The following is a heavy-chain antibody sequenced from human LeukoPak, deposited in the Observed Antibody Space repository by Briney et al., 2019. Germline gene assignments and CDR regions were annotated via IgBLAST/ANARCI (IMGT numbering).Heavy chain of an antibody. CDR3: AKEIYYESSAYPDF. Sequence: PGGSLRLSCAASGFTFSSYGIHWVRQAPGKGLEWVAVVSTDGSNRYYADSVKGRFTISRDNSKNTLYLQMDSLRAEATAVYFCAKEIYYESSAYPDFWGLGTLVTVSS. V-gene: IGHV3-30*18. J-gene: IGHJ4*02. CDR2: VSTDGSNR. D-gene: IGHD3-22*01. CDR1: GFTFSSYG.